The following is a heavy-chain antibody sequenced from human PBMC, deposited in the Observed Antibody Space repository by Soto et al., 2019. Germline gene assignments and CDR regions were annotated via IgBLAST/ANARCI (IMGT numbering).Heavy chain of an antibody. J-gene: IGHJ6*02. D-gene: IGHD6-13*01. CDR3: ARDGIAPAGDYYYYYGMDV. CDR1: CYTFTSYG. Sequence: ASLKVCCQASCYTFTSYGIIWVRQAPGQGLEWMGWISAYNGNTNYAQKLQGRVTMTTDTSTSTAYMELRSLRSDDTAVYYCARDGIAPAGDYYYYYGMDVCGQRTTVTVSS. CDR2: ISAYNGNT. V-gene: IGHV1-18*04.